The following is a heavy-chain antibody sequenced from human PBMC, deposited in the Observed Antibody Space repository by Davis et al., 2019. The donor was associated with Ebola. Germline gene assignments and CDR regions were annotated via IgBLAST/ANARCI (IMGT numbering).Heavy chain of an antibody. Sequence: SVKVSCKASGGTFSSYAISWVRQAPGQGLEWMGGIIPIFGTPNYALEFQDRVTITADESTGTAYMELSSLRSEDTAVYYCAREIPVVVAAATYYYYGLDVWGQGTTVTVSS. D-gene: IGHD2-15*01. V-gene: IGHV1-69*13. CDR3: AREIPVVVAAATYYYYGLDV. CDR2: IIPIFGTP. J-gene: IGHJ6*02. CDR1: GGTFSSYA.